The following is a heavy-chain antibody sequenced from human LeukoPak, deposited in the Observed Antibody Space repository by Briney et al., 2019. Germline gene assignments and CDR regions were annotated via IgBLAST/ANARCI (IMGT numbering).Heavy chain of an antibody. Sequence: SETLSLTCTVSGGSISSYYWSWIRQPAGKGLKWIGRIYTSGSTNYNPSLKSRVTMSVDTSKNQFSLKLSSVTAADTAVYYCARDRYNWNDDYYYYMDVWGKGTTVTVSS. CDR3: ARDRYNWNDDYYYYMDV. J-gene: IGHJ6*03. CDR1: GGSISSYY. D-gene: IGHD1-20*01. V-gene: IGHV4-4*07. CDR2: IYTSGST.